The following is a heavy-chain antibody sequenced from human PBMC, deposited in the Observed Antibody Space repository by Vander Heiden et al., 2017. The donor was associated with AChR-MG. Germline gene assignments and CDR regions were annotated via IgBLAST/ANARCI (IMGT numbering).Heavy chain of an antibody. CDR3: TGAGGDDRRELPDY. CDR2: IRRKANSFAT. Sequence: EVQLVESGGGLVQPGGPLNLPCAASGFTFPGPAMHWPRRASGEGLGWVGRIRRKANSFATAYGASMKGRFTISRDDSENTAYLQMNSLKSEDPAVYYCTGAGGDDRRELPDYWGQGTLVTVSS. D-gene: IGHD1-26*01. J-gene: IGHJ4*02. V-gene: IGHV3-73*02. CDR1: GFTFPGPA.